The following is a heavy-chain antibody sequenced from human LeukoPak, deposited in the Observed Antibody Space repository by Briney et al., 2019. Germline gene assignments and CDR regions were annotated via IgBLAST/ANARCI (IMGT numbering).Heavy chain of an antibody. V-gene: IGHV3-7*01. CDR3: TRDQTPYY. CDR1: GFIFSGYW. CDR2: IKQDGSET. Sequence: GGSLRLSCAASGFIFSGYWMTWVRQAPGKGLVWVANIKQDGSETYYVDSVRGRFTISRDNAKNSLYLQMNSLTAEDTAVYYCTRDQTPYYWGQGTLVTVSS. J-gene: IGHJ4*02.